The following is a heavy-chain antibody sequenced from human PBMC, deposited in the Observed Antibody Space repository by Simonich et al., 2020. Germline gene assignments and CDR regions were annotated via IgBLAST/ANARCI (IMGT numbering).Heavy chain of an antibody. CDR3: ARVGYSNYYYYGMDV. CDR2: LYHRGST. D-gene: IGHD6-13*01. V-gene: IGHV4-38-2*01. J-gene: IGHJ6*02. Sequence: QVQLQESGPGLVKPSETLSLTCAVSGYSISSGYYWGWIRRPPGKGLVWIGSLYHRGSTYYNPSLKRRVTISVATSKNQFSLKLSSVTAADTAVYYCARVGYSNYYYYGMDVWGQGTTVTVSS. CDR1: GYSISSGYY.